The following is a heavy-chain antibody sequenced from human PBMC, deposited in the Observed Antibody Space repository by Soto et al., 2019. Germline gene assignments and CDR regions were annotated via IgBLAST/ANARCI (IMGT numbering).Heavy chain of an antibody. CDR1: GGTFSRYA. D-gene: IGHD3-22*01. Sequence: ASVKVSCKASGGTFSRYAISWVRQAPGQGLEWMGWIGAYNGHTKYAQKLQGRVTMTTDTSTSTAYMELRSLKSDDTAVYYCAREDYYDSSGYLPVRYYFGMDVWGQGTTVTVSS. CDR2: IGAYNGHT. V-gene: IGHV1-18*01. CDR3: AREDYYDSSGYLPVRYYFGMDV. J-gene: IGHJ6*02.